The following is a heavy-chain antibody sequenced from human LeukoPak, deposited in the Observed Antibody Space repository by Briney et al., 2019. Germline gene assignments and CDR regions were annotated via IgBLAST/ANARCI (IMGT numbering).Heavy chain of an antibody. CDR3: ARGPDCSGGSCYPYWFDP. CDR1: GGSFSGYY. V-gene: IGHV4-34*01. CDR2: INHGGST. J-gene: IGHJ5*02. Sequence: SETLSLTCAVYGGSFSGYYWSWIRQPPGKGLEWIGEINHGGSTNYNPSLNSRATLSVDTSKTQFSLKLSSVTAADTAVYYCARGPDCSGGSCYPYWFDPWGQGTLVTVSS. D-gene: IGHD2-15*01.